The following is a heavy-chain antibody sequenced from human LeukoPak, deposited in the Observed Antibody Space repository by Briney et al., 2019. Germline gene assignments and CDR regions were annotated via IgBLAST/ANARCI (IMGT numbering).Heavy chain of an antibody. CDR2: IDGSGGAI. J-gene: IGHJ5*02. CDR3: ATPARGGSALP. V-gene: IGHV3-23*01. CDR1: GFTFSRYA. Sequence: GGSLRLSCGASGFTFSRYAMSWVRQAPGKGLQWVSQIDGSGGAIYYADSVRGRFAISRDNSKNTLYLQINSLRAEDTAVYYCATPARGGSALPWGQGTLVTVSS. D-gene: IGHD6-19*01.